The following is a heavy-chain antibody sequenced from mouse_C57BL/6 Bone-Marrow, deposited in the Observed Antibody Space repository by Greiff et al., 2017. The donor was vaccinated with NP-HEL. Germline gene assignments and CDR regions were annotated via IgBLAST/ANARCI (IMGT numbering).Heavy chain of an antibody. CDR3: ARDYGSSLYYAMDY. D-gene: IGHD1-1*01. J-gene: IGHJ4*01. V-gene: IGHV1-52*01. CDR1: GYTFTSYW. CDR2: IDPSGSET. Sequence: QVQLKQPGAELVRPGSSVKLSCKASGYTFTSYWMHWVKQRPIQGLEWIGNIDPSGSETHYNQKFKDKATLTVDKSSSTAYMQLSSLTSEDSAVYYCARDYGSSLYYAMDYWGQGTSVTVSS.